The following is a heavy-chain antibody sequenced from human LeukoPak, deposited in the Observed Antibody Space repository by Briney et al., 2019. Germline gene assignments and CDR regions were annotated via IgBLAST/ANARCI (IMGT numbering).Heavy chain of an antibody. J-gene: IGHJ3*02. D-gene: IGHD5-18*01. CDR3: AKGAYSYGPDAFDI. CDR2: ISSSSSYI. V-gene: IGHV3-21*04. Sequence: GGSLRLSCAASGFTFSSYSMNWVRQAPGKGLEWVSSISSSSSYIYYADSVKGRFTISRDNSKNTLYLQMNSLRAEDTAVYYCAKGAYSYGPDAFDIWGQGTMVTVSS. CDR1: GFTFSSYS.